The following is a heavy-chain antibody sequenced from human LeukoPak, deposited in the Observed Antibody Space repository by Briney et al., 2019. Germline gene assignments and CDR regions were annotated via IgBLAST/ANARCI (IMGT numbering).Heavy chain of an antibody. CDR2: IWYDGSKK. V-gene: IGHV3-33*03. Sequence: GRSLRLSCAASGFAFSNYAMYWARQAPGKGLEWVAGIWYDGSKKYYVDSMKGRFTISRDNSRNTVYLQMDSLRAEDTAVYYCAKDRNRGYSYGFDYWGQGTLVTVSS. D-gene: IGHD5-12*01. CDR1: GFAFSNYA. CDR3: AKDRNRGYSYGFDY. J-gene: IGHJ4*02.